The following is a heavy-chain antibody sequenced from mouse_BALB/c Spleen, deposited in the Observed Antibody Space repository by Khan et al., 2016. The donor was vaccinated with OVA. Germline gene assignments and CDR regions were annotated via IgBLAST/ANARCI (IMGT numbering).Heavy chain of an antibody. CDR1: GYSFTSHT. J-gene: IGHJ4*01. V-gene: IGHV1-4*01. CDR3: ARRTTGYALDY. D-gene: IGHD2-14*01. CDR2: INPRSGYT. Sequence: QVQLQQPGAELARPGASVKMSCKASGYSFTSHTMHWVKQRPGQGLEWIGYINPRSGYTNYNQKFNDKATLTADKSSSTAYMQLSSLTSEDSAVYYCARRTTGYALDYWGQGTSVTVSS.